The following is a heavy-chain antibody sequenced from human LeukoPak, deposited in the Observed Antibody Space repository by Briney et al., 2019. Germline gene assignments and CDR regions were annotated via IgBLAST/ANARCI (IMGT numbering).Heavy chain of an antibody. Sequence: GASVKVSCKASGYTVTGYHMHWVRQAPGQGLEWMGWINPNSGGTNYAQKFQGRVTMTRDTSINTAYMELSRLRSDDTAVYYCARVKATIFGVVIKDYYYYYMDVWGKGTTVTVSS. V-gene: IGHV1-2*02. J-gene: IGHJ6*03. CDR2: INPNSGGT. CDR3: ARVKATIFGVVIKDYYYYYMDV. CDR1: GYTVTGYH. D-gene: IGHD3-3*01.